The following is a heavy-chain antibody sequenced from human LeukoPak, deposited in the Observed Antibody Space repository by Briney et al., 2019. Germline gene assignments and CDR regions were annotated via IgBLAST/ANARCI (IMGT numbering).Heavy chain of an antibody. CDR1: GGSISSYY. V-gene: IGHV4-4*07. CDR2: ISPSGST. J-gene: IGHJ5*02. D-gene: IGHD3-9*01. CDR3: ATDISWFDP. Sequence: SETLSLTCTVSGGSISSYYWSWIRQPAGEGLEWIGRISPSGSTNNAPSLRSRVTMSVDTSKNQFSLKLSSVTAADTAVYYCATDISWFDPWGRGTLVTVSS.